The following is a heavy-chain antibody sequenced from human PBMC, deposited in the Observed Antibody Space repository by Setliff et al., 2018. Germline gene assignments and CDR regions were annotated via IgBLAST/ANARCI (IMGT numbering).Heavy chain of an antibody. J-gene: IGHJ6*03. CDR3: ARDKLWLMGYYYYYYMDV. Sequence: ASVKVSCKDSGYTLTGYYMHWVRQAHGQGLEWMGWINPNSGGTNYAQKFQGWVTMTRDTSISTAYMELSRLRSDDTAVYYGARDKLWLMGYYYYYYMDVCGKGTTVTVSS. D-gene: IGHD5-18*01. V-gene: IGHV1-2*04. CDR1: GYTLTGYY. CDR2: INPNSGGT.